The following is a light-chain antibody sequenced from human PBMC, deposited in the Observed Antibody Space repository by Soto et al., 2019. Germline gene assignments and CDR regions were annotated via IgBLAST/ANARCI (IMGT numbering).Light chain of an antibody. V-gene: IGLV2-14*03. Sequence: QSALTQPASVSGSPGQSITISCSGTSSDIGSYDHVAWYQQFPGKSPKLIIYAVSDRPSGVSDRFSGSKSGISASLTISGLQAEDEADYYCSSYTDRQSDLFGTGTKVTVL. CDR1: SSDIGSYDH. CDR2: AVS. J-gene: IGLJ1*01. CDR3: SSYTDRQSDL.